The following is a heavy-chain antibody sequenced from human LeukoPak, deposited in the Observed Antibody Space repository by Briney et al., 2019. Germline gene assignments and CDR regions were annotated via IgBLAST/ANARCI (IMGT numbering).Heavy chain of an antibody. CDR1: GYTFTGYY. V-gene: IGHV1-2*06. CDR2: INPNSGGT. J-gene: IGHJ6*03. CDR3: ASAPDYYYYMDV. Sequence: ASVKVSCKASGYTFTGYYMHWVRQAPGQGLEWMGRINPNSGGTNYAQKFQGRVTMTRHTSISTAYMELSRLRSDDTAVYYCASAPDYYYYMDVWGKGTTVTVSS.